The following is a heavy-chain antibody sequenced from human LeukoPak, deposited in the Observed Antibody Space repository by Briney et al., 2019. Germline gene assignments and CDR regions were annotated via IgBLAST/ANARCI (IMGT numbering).Heavy chain of an antibody. J-gene: IGHJ4*02. D-gene: IGHD5-24*01. CDR2: INHSGST. CDR1: GGSFSGYY. V-gene: IGHV4-34*01. Sequence: SETLSLTCAVYGGSFSGYYWSWIRQPPGKGLEWSGEINHSGSTNYNPSLKSRVTISVDTSKNQFSLKLSSVTAADTAVYYCARRGRWLQHFDYWGQGTLVTVSS. CDR3: ARRGRWLQHFDY.